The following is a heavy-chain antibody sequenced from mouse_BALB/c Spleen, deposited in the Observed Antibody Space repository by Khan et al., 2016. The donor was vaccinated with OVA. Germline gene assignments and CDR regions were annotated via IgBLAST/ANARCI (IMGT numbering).Heavy chain of an antibody. Sequence: VQLQQSGPELVKPGASVKMSCKASGYTFTSYVMHWVKQKPGQGLEWIGYIYPYNDDTKYNEKFKGKATLTSDNSSSTAYMELRRRTSEDSAVYFCARNCRSDVYFDYWGPGTTLTVSS. CDR3: ARNCRSDVYFDY. J-gene: IGHJ2*01. V-gene: IGHV1S136*01. CDR2: IYPYNDDT. CDR1: GYTFTSYV. D-gene: IGHD2-14*01.